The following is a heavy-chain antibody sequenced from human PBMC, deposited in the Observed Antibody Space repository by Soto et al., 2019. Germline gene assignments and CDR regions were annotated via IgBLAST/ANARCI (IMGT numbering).Heavy chain of an antibody. CDR1: GGTFSSYT. CDR3: ARDRGGYCSGGSCSSGYYYGMDV. D-gene: IGHD2-15*01. J-gene: IGHJ6*02. Sequence: QVQLVQSGAEVKKPGSSVKVSCKASGGTFSSYTISWVRQAPGQGLESMGRIIPILGIANYAQKFQGRVTITADKSTSTAYMELSSLRSEDTAVYYCARDRGGYCSGGSCSSGYYYGMDVWGQGTTVTVSS. V-gene: IGHV1-69*08. CDR2: IIPILGIA.